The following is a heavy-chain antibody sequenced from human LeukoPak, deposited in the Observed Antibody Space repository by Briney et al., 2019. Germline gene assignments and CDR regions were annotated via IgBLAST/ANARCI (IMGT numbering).Heavy chain of an antibody. D-gene: IGHD1-26*01. CDR3: ARGRIVGAIIDY. Sequence: SETLSLTCTVSGGSISSGSYYWSWIRQPAGKGLEWIGRIYTSGSTNYNPSLKSRVTISVDTSKNQFSLKLSSVTAADTAVYYCARGRIVGAIIDYWGQGTLVTVSS. CDR2: IYTSGST. CDR1: GGSISSGSYY. J-gene: IGHJ4*02. V-gene: IGHV4-61*02.